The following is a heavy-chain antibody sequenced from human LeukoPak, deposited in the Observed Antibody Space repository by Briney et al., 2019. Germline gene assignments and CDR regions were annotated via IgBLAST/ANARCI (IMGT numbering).Heavy chain of an antibody. D-gene: IGHD3-10*01. Sequence: PSETLSLTCAVYGGSFSGYYWSWIRQPPGKGLEWIGEITHSGSTNYNPSLKSRVTISVDTSKNQFSLKLSSVTAADTAVYYCARGRVGMVRGVIIKGYYYMDVWGKGTTVTVSS. V-gene: IGHV4-34*01. CDR2: ITHSGST. CDR3: ARGRVGMVRGVIIKGYYYMDV. J-gene: IGHJ6*03. CDR1: GGSFSGYY.